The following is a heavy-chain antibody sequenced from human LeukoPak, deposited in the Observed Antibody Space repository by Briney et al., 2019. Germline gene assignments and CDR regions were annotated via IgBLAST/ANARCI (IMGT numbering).Heavy chain of an antibody. CDR2: IYYSGST. D-gene: IGHD3-10*01. CDR1: GGSITSYY. V-gene: IGHV4-59*08. Sequence: SETLSPTCTVSGGSITSYYWSWIRQPPGKGLEWIGYIYYSGSTKYKSSLKSRVTISVDTSKNQFSLKLSSVTAADTAVYYCARHGGNRVWFGELLYWFDPWGQGTLVTVSS. CDR3: ARHGGNRVWFGELLYWFDP. J-gene: IGHJ5*02.